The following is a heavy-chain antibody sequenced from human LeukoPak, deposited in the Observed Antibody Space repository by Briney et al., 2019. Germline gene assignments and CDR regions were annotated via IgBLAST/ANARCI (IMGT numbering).Heavy chain of an antibody. CDR2: IYYSGST. J-gene: IGHJ4*02. V-gene: IGHV4-39*07. D-gene: IGHD2-8*01. CDR1: GASITSGGYY. CDR3: ARGGPEEDIVLMVYATPFDY. Sequence: PSETLSLTCTVSGASITSGGYYWSWIRQPPGKGLEWIGSIYYSGSTYYNPSLKSRVTISVDTSKNQFSLKLSSVTAADTAVYYCARGGPEEDIVLMVYATPFDYWGQGTLATVSS.